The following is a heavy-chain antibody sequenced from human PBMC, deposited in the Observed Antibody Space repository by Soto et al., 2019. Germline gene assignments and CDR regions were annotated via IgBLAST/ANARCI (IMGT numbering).Heavy chain of an antibody. CDR3: ARGGPDYGDSEDYGMDV. V-gene: IGHV1-69*01. J-gene: IGHJ6*02. CDR1: GGTFSSYA. Sequence: QVQLVQSGAEVKKPGSSVKVSCKASGGTFSSYAISWVRQAPGQGLEWMGGIIPIFGTANYAQKFQGRVTITADESTSTAYMELSSLRSEDTAVYYCARGGPDYGDSEDYGMDVGGQGTTVTVSS. D-gene: IGHD4-17*01. CDR2: IIPIFGTA.